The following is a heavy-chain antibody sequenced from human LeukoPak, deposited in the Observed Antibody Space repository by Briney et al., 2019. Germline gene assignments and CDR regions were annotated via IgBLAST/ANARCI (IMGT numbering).Heavy chain of an antibody. J-gene: IGHJ4*02. V-gene: IGHV3-23*01. CDR2: ISGTGGST. CDR3: AKEQGLYGSGSYPFDY. Sequence: GGSLRLSCAASGXTFNSYAVSWVRQAPGKGLEWVSVISGTGGSTYYADSVKGRFTISRDNSKNTLYLQMNSLRAEDTAVYYCAKEQGLYGSGSYPFDYWGQGTLVTVSS. D-gene: IGHD3-10*01. CDR1: GXTFNSYA.